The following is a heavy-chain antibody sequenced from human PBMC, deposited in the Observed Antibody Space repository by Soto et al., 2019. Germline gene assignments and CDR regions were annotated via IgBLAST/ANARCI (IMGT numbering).Heavy chain of an antibody. CDR2: IYYSGST. D-gene: IGHD3-10*01. CDR3: ARGAPLWFGELLPYYFDY. Sequence: QVQLQESGPGLVKPSQTLSLTCTVSGGSISSGGYYWSWIRQHPGKGLEWIGYIYYSGSTYYNPSLKSRVTISVDTSKNQFSLKLSSVTAADTAVYYCARGAPLWFGELLPYYFDYWGQGTLVTVSS. J-gene: IGHJ4*02. CDR1: GGSISSGGYY. V-gene: IGHV4-31*03.